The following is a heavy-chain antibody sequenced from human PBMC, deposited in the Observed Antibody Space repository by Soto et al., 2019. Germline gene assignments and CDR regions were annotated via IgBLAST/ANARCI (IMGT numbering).Heavy chain of an antibody. V-gene: IGHV4-59*01. D-gene: IGHD1-26*01. Sequence: KTSETLSLTCTVSGGSISSYHWSWFRQSPGKGLEWIGYVFYTGSTKYNPALKRRVTISVDTSKNQFSLKLSSVSAADTGLYYCARSYSGTFYGYDTWGQGILVTVSS. CDR1: GGSISSYH. CDR3: ARSYSGTFYGYDT. J-gene: IGHJ5*02. CDR2: VFYTGST.